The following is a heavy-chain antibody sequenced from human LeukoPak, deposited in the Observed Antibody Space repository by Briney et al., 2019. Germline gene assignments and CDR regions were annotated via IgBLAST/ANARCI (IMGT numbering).Heavy chain of an antibody. CDR3: ARPISEWLAHDAFDI. CDR1: GHSLTNYW. V-gene: IGHV5-51*01. D-gene: IGHD6-19*01. CDR2: IYLGDSDT. J-gene: IGHJ3*02. Sequence: GESLKISCKGSGHSLTNYWIGWVRQMPGKGLEWMGMIYLGDSDTRYSPSFQGQVTISADKSISTAYLQWTSLKASDTAMYYCARPISEWLAHDAFDIWGQGTMVTVSS.